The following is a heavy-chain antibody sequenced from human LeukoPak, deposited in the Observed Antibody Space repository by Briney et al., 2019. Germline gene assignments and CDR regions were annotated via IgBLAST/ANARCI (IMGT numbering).Heavy chain of an antibody. CDR3: ARDLFPDILTGYADY. J-gene: IGHJ4*02. V-gene: IGHV3-23*01. CDR2: ISGSGGST. D-gene: IGHD3-9*01. CDR1: GFTFSSYA. Sequence: PGGSLRLSCAASGFTFSSYAMSWVRQAPGKGLEWVSAISGSGGSTYYADSVKGRFTISRDNSKNTLYLQMNSLRAEDTAVYYCARDLFPDILTGYADYWGQGTLVTVSS.